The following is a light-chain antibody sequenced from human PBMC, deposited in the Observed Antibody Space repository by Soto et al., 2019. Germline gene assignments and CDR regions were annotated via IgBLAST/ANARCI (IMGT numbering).Light chain of an antibody. CDR3: QQLHDYTIT. J-gene: IGKJ5*01. CDR1: QSISRY. CDR2: LAS. V-gene: IGKV1-39*01. Sequence: DIQRTQSPSSLSASVGDRVTITCRASQSISRYLSWYQQKPGKAPKLLIYLASSLQSGVPSRFSVSGSGTDCTLTISSLKNEDVATYYCQQLHDYTITFGQGTRLEIK.